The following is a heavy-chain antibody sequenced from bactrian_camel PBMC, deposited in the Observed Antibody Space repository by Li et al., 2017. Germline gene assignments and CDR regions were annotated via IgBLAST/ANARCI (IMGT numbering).Heavy chain of an antibody. Sequence: HVQLVESGGGSVQAGGSLRLSCATSGLSVSDFSMAWFRQSPGKEREAVAAIRRDDLTAYTDSVKGRFTASQDNAKNTLYLQMNDLKPEDEAMYCCAAAPLLGYCTGDLRRVYEYKHWGQGTQVTV. V-gene: IGHV3S55*01. D-gene: IGHD5*01. J-gene: IGHJ4*01. CDR3: AAAPLLGYCTGDLRRVYEYKH. CDR2: IRRDDLT. CDR1: GLSVSDFS.